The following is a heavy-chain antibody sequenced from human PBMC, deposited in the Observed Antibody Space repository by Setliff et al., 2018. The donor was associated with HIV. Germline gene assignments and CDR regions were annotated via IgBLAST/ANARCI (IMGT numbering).Heavy chain of an antibody. D-gene: IGHD3-9*01. V-gene: IGHV3-49*04. Sequence: SLRLSCTASGFTFGDYAMTWVRQAPGKGLGWVGFINSNTYGGTTDYAASVKGRFTISRDDSKSSAYLLMNSPKTEDTAVYYCSRVHSPLYYDILTGYLDYWGQGTLVTVSS. CDR1: GFTFGDYA. J-gene: IGHJ4*02. CDR2: INSNTYGGTT. CDR3: SRVHSPLYYDILTGYLDY.